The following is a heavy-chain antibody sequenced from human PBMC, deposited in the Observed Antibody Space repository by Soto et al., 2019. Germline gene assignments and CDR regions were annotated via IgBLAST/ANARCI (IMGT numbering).Heavy chain of an antibody. Sequence: QXQLVQSGAEVKKPGSSVKVSCKASGGTFSSYAIXWVRQAPXXGXXWMGGIIPIFGTANYAQKFQGRVTITADKSTSTAYMELSSLRSEDTAVYYCARVGSSGSLTPYDLWGQGTLVTVSS. J-gene: IGHJ5*02. CDR2: IIPIFGTA. V-gene: IGHV1-69*06. D-gene: IGHD1-26*01. CDR1: GGTFSSYA. CDR3: ARVGSSGSLTPYDL.